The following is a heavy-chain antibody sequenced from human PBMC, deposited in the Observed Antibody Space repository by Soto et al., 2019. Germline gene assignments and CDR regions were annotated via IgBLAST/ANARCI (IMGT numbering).Heavy chain of an antibody. CDR2: IYTSGST. V-gene: IGHV4-4*07. J-gene: IGHJ6*02. CDR1: GGSISSYY. D-gene: IGHD3-9*01. Sequence: PSQTLSLTCTVSGGSISSYYWSWIRQPAGKGLEWIGRIYTSGSTNYNPSLKSRVTMSVDTSKNQFSLKLSSVTAADTAVYYCARMSPRAYYDILTGQRPLYYYYGMDVWGQGTTVTV. CDR3: ARMSPRAYYDILTGQRPLYYYYGMDV.